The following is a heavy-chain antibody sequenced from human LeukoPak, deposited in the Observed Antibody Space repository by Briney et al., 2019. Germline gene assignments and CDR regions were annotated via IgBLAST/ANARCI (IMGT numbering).Heavy chain of an antibody. CDR3: ASQLGGTTFH. Sequence: SETLSLTCTVSGVSINTYFWRWVRQPPGKGLEWIGYVYYNGITNYNPSLKRRVSISLDTSKHQFSLRLNSVTAAETAVYYCASQLGGTTFHWGQGTLVTVSS. J-gene: IGHJ4*02. D-gene: IGHD1/OR15-1a*01. CDR1: GVSINTYF. CDR2: VYYNGIT. V-gene: IGHV4-59*01.